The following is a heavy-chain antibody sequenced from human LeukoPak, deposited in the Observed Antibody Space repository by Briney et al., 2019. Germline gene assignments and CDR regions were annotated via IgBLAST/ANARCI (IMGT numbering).Heavy chain of an antibody. D-gene: IGHD3-3*01. CDR2: IYTSGST. CDR3: ARGAEYYAIWRGYASYSDY. J-gene: IGHJ4*02. V-gene: IGHV4-4*07. Sequence: SETLSLTCSVSGGSISIYYWSWIRQPAGKGLEWIGHIYTSGSTYYNPSLRSRVTISLDRSKKKFSLKLTSVTAADTAVYFCARGAEYYAIWRGYASYSDYWGQGISVTVSS. CDR1: GGSISIYY.